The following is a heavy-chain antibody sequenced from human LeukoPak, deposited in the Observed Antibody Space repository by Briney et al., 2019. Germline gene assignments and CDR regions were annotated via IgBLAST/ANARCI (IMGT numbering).Heavy chain of an antibody. CDR1: GGSISSYY. Sequence: SETLSLTCTVSGGSISSYYWSWIRQPPGKGLEWIGEINHSGSTNYNPSLKSRVTISVDTSKNQFSLKLSSVTAADTAVYYCARARVLRFLEWLSKYYYYGMDVWGQGTTVTVSS. CDR2: INHSGST. D-gene: IGHD3-3*01. V-gene: IGHV4-34*01. CDR3: ARARVLRFLEWLSKYYYYGMDV. J-gene: IGHJ6*02.